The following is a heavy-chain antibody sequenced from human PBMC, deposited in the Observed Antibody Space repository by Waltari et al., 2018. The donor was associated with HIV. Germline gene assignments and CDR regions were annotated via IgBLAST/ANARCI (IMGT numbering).Heavy chain of an antibody. CDR1: GGSVSTGTYY. D-gene: IGHD3-22*01. V-gene: IGHV4-61*07. J-gene: IGHJ4*02. CDR2: ISYSGST. CDR3: ASHGDYYDRSGFYFDH. Sequence: GGSVSTGTYYWSWIRQPPGKGLEWIGYISYSGSTNYNPSLKSRVTVSVDTSKNQVSLKLNSLTAADTAVYYCASHGDYYDRSGFYFDHWGQGTLVAVSS.